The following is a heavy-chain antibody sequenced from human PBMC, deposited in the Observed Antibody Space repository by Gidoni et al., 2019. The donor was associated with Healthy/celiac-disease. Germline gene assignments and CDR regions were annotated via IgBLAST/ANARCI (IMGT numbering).Heavy chain of an antibody. CDR1: GGSISSSSYY. J-gene: IGHJ4*02. V-gene: IGHV4-39*01. CDR2: IYYSGGT. Sequence: QLQLQESGPGRVKPSETLSLTCTVSGGSISSSSYYWGWIRQPPGKGLEWVGRIYYSGGTYYNPSLKSRVTISVDTSKNQFSLKLSSVPAADTAVYYCARKVNWGTWGFDYWGQGTLVTVSS. D-gene: IGHD7-27*01. CDR3: ARKVNWGTWGFDY.